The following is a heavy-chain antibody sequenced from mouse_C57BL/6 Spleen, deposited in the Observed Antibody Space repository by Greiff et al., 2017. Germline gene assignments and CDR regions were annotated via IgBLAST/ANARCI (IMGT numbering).Heavy chain of an antibody. J-gene: IGHJ3*01. Sequence: VQLQQSGPELVKPGASVKIPCKASGYTFTDYNMDWVKQSHGKSLEWIGDINPNNGGTIYNQKFKGKATLTVDKSSSTAYMELRSLTSEDTAVYYCAREDYGSRGAWFAYWGQGTLVTVSA. CDR3: AREDYGSRGAWFAY. CDR1: GYTFTDYN. V-gene: IGHV1-18*01. CDR2: INPNNGGT. D-gene: IGHD1-1*01.